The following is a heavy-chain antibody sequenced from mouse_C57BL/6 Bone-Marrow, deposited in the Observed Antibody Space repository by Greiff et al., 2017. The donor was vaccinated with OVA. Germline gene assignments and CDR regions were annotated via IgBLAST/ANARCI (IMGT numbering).Heavy chain of an antibody. D-gene: IGHD2-4*01. J-gene: IGHJ2*01. CDR2: ISSGGSYT. Sequence: EVKLQESGGDLVKPGGSLKLSCAASGFTFSSYGMSWVRQTPDKRLEWVATISSGGSYTYYPDSVKGRFTISRDNAKNTLYLQMSSLKSEDTAMYYCARQRYDSTGDYWGQGTTLTVSS. CDR3: ARQRYDSTGDY. CDR1: GFTFSSYG. V-gene: IGHV5-6*01.